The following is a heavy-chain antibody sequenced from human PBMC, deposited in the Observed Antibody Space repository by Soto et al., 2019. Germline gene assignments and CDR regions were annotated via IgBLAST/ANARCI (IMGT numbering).Heavy chain of an antibody. CDR3: SRVGGSTWH. Sequence: GGSLRLSCAASGFTFSSYWMHWVRQAPGKGLVWVSRINSDGSSTNYADFVEGRFAISRDNAKNTLYLQMNSLRVEDTAVYYCSRVGGSTWHWGQGTLVTVSS. D-gene: IGHD1-26*01. V-gene: IGHV3-74*01. CDR1: GFTFSSYW. J-gene: IGHJ4*02. CDR2: INSDGSST.